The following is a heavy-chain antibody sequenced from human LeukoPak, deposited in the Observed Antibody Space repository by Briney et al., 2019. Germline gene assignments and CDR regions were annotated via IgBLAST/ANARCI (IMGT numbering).Heavy chain of an antibody. D-gene: IGHD3-10*01. Sequence: SETLSLTCAVSGGSISSSNWWSWVRQPPGKGLEWIGEIYHSGSTYYNPSLKSRVTISVDTSKNQFSLKLSSVTAADTAVYYCARDLLWFGELGAFDIWGQGTMVTVSS. CDR2: IYHSGST. V-gene: IGHV4-4*02. CDR1: GGSISSSNW. J-gene: IGHJ3*02. CDR3: ARDLLWFGELGAFDI.